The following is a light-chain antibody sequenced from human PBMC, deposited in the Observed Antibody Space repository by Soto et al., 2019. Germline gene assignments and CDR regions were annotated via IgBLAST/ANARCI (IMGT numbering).Light chain of an antibody. CDR3: LQANTFPVT. CDR1: QDVRSW. Sequence: DVRMTQSPSSVSASLGDRVTITCRASQDVRSWFAWYQQKPGEAPKLLIYGASSLQSGVPSRFGGSGSGTDFTLTISSLHPEDSATYYCLQANTFPVTFGPGTKLNIK. J-gene: IGKJ3*01. V-gene: IGKV1D-12*01. CDR2: GAS.